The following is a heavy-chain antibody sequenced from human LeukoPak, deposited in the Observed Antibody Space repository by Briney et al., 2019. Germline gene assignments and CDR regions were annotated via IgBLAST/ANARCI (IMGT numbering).Heavy chain of an antibody. CDR2: IVVGSGNT. D-gene: IGHD3-3*01. CDR3: AAVGATPFGVVMDFGD. CDR1: GFTFTSSA. V-gene: IGHV1-58*01. Sequence: SVKVSCKASGFTFTSSAVQWVRQARGQRLEWIGWIVVGSGNTNYAQKFQERVTITRDMSTSTAYMELSSLRSEDTAVYYCAAVGATPFGVVMDFGDWGRGTLVTVSS. J-gene: IGHJ4*02.